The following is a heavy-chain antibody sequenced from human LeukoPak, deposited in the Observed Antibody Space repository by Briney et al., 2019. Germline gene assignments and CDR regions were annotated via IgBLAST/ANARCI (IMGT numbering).Heavy chain of an antibody. J-gene: IGHJ3*02. D-gene: IGHD6-19*01. CDR1: GFTVSSNY. CDR2: IYSGGST. CDR3: ARRSGWYDDTFDI. V-gene: IGHV3-53*01. Sequence: GGSLRLSCAASGFTVSSNYMSWVRQAPGKGLEWVSFIYSGGSTYYADSVKGRFTISRDNSKNTLYLQMNSLRAEDTAVYYCARRSGWYDDTFDIWGQGTMVTVSS.